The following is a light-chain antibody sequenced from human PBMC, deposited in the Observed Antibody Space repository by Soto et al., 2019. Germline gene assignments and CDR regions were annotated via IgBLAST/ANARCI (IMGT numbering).Light chain of an antibody. Sequence: EIVMTQSPATLSVSPGERATLSCRASQSVSSNLAWYQQKPGQAPRLLIYGASPRATSIPARFSGSGSGTELTLTLSSLQSEDFAVYYCQQYNNCPLTFGGGTKVEIK. V-gene: IGKV3-15*01. J-gene: IGKJ4*01. CDR2: GAS. CDR1: QSVSSN. CDR3: QQYNNCPLT.